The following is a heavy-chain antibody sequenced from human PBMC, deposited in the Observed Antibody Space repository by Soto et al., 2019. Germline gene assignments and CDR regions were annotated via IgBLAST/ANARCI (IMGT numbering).Heavy chain of an antibody. Sequence: QVQLQESGPGLVKPSETLSLTCTVSGGSISSYYWSWIRQPPGKGLECIGYIYYSGSTNYNPSLKSRVTISVDTSKNQFSLKLSSVTAADTAVYYCARATHYDYVWGSRNRNWYFDLWGRDTLVSVSS. CDR2: IYYSGST. J-gene: IGHJ2*01. D-gene: IGHD3-16*01. V-gene: IGHV4-59*01. CDR1: GGSISSYY. CDR3: ARATHYDYVWGSRNRNWYFDL.